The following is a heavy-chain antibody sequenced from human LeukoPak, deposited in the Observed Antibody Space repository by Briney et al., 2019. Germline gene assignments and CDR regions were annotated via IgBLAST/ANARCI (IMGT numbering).Heavy chain of an antibody. Sequence: GGSLRLSCAASGFTFTNAWMNWVRQAPGKGLEWVSYISGSSSSRYYADSVKGRFTISRDNSKNTLYLQMNSLRAEDTAVYYCARDEGARGYGYKDYWGQGTLVTVSS. J-gene: IGHJ4*02. D-gene: IGHD5-18*01. CDR1: GFTFTNAW. CDR2: ISGSSSSR. CDR3: ARDEGARGYGYKDY. V-gene: IGHV3-48*01.